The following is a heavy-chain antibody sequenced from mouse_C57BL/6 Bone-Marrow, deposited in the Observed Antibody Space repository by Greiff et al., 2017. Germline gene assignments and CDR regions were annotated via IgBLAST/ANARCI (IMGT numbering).Heavy chain of an antibody. V-gene: IGHV1-59*01. D-gene: IGHD4-1*01. J-gene: IGHJ4*01. CDR1: GYTFTSYW. CDR2: IDPSDSYT. CDR3: ARDWMDY. Sequence: VQLQQPGAELVRPGTSVKLSCKASGYTFTSYWMHWVKQRPGQGLEWIGGIDPSDSYTNYNQKFKGKATLTVDTSSSTAYMQLSSLTSEDSAVYYCARDWMDYWGQGTSVTVSS.